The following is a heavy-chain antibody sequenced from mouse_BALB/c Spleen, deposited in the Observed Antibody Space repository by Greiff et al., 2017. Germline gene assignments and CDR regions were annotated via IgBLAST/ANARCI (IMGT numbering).Heavy chain of an antibody. CDR1: GFSLTSYG. V-gene: IGHV2-4-1*01. CDR2: IWSGGST. D-gene: IGHD2-4*01. J-gene: IGHJ4*01. Sequence: VKLVESGPGLVQPSQSLSITCTVSGFSLTSYGVHWVRQSPGKGLEWLGVIWSGGSTDYNAAFISRLSISKDNSKSQVFFKMNSLQADDTAIYYCARNGGITPDYYAMDYWGQGTSVTVSS. CDR3: ARNGGITPDYYAMDY.